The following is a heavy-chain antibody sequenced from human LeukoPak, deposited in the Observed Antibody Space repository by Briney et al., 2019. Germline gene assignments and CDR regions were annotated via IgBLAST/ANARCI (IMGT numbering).Heavy chain of an antibody. V-gene: IGHV3-23*01. CDR2: ISSGGDNT. D-gene: IGHD5-18*01. J-gene: IGHJ4*02. Sequence: PGGSLRLSCAASGFTFSSYAMSWVRQAPGKGLEWVSAISSGGDNTYYADSVKGRLTISRDNSKNTLYVQMTSLRAEDTAVYYCAREDATMVLSLDYWCQGALVTVSS. CDR3: AREDATMVLSLDY. CDR1: GFTFSSYA.